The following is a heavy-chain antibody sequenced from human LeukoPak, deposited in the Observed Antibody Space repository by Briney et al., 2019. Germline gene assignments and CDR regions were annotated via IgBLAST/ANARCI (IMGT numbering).Heavy chain of an antibody. CDR1: GDSVSSISVA. Sequence: SQTLSLTCAISGDSVSSISVAWNWIRQSPSRGLEWLGRTYYRSKWYCEYAVSVKGRINISPDTSKNQFSLQLTSVTPEDTAVYYCSLARSEYHYGMDVWGQGTTVTVSS. CDR2: TYYRSKWYC. V-gene: IGHV6-1*01. J-gene: IGHJ6*02. CDR3: SLARSEYHYGMDV.